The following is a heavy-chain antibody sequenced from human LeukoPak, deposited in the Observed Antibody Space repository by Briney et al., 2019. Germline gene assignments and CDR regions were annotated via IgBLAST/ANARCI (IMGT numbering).Heavy chain of an antibody. CDR1: GYSSTSYW. D-gene: IGHD3-16*02. CDR3: ARLYYDYVWGSYRFNWFDP. Sequence: GESLKISCKGSGYSSTSYWIGWVRQMPGKGLEWMGIIYPGESDTRYSPSFQGQVTISADKSISTAYLQWSSLKASDTAMYYCARLYYDYVWGSYRFNWFDPWGQGTLVTVSS. J-gene: IGHJ5*02. V-gene: IGHV5-51*01. CDR2: IYPGESDT.